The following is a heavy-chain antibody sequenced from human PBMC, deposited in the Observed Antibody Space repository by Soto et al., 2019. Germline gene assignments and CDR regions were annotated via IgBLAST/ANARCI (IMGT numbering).Heavy chain of an antibody. J-gene: IGHJ5*02. V-gene: IGHV3-23*01. CDR3: AKLRRGATGTEGFHP. Sequence: GGSLRLSCAASEDSFDNSAMTWVRQAPGKGLEWVSTTTNTGGTTHYADSVQGRFTVSRDSFRNTLYLLMNSLRAEDTAVYYCAKLRRGATGTEGFHPWGQGTLVTVS. CDR2: TTNTGGTT. CDR1: EDSFDNSA. D-gene: IGHD1-1*01.